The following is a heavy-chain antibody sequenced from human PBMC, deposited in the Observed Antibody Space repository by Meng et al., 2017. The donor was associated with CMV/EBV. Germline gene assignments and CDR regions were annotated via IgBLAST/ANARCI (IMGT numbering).Heavy chain of an antibody. V-gene: IGHV3-48*03. CDR3: ARGKVVVVPPGGYYGMDV. CDR1: GFTFSSYE. J-gene: IGHJ6*02. CDR2: ISSSGSTI. Sequence: GGSLRLSCAASGFTFSSYEMNWVRQAPGKGLEWVSYISSSGSTIYYADSAKGRFTISRDNAKNSLYLQMNSLRAEDTAVYYCARGKVVVVPPGGYYGMDVWGQGTTVTVSS. D-gene: IGHD2-2*01.